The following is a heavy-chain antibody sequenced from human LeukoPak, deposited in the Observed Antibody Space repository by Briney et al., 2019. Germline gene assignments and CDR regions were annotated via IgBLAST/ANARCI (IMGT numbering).Heavy chain of an antibody. CDR2: IIPIFGTA. V-gene: IGHV1-69*13. CDR3: ARESIVGATCGY. J-gene: IGHJ4*02. D-gene: IGHD1-26*01. CDR1: GGTFSSYA. Sequence: ASVKVSCKASGGTFSSYAISWVRQAPGQGLEWMGGIIPIFGTANYAQKFQGRVTITADESTSTAYMELSSLRSEDTAVYYCARESIVGATCGYWGQGTLVTVSS.